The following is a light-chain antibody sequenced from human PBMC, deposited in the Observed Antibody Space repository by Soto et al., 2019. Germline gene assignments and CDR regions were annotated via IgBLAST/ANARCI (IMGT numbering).Light chain of an antibody. Sequence: EIVLTQSPATLSLSPGERATLSCRASQSVTRYLAWCQQRPGQTPRLLIYEASNRATGIPARFRGSGSGTDFTLSIRRLESQGFAVYYCQQRTSWHLTLGPGAKVH. CDR1: QSVTRY. CDR2: EAS. V-gene: IGKV3-11*01. J-gene: IGKJ3*01. CDR3: QQRTSWHLT.